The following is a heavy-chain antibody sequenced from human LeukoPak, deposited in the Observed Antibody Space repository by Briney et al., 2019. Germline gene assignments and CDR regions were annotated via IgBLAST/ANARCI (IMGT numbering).Heavy chain of an antibody. J-gene: IGHJ3*02. V-gene: IGHV5-51*01. CDR3: VGGSDAFDI. Sequence: GESLKISCKGSGYSFTTSWIGWVRQMPGKGLEWMGIIYPGDSGTRYSPSFQGQVTISVDKSINTAYLQWSSLKASDTAMYYCVGGSDAFDIWGQGTMVTVSS. CDR1: GYSFTTSW. CDR2: IYPGDSGT. D-gene: IGHD2-15*01.